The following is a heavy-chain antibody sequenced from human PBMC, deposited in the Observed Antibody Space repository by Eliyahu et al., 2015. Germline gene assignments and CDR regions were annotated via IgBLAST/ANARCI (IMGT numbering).Heavy chain of an antibody. D-gene: IGHD6-13*01. CDR1: GFTFSSXA. J-gene: IGHJ4*02. CDR2: ISGSGGST. Sequence: EVQLLESGGGLVQPGGSLRLXCAASGFTFSSXAMXXVRQAPGKGVEWVSAISGSGGSTYYADSVKGRFTISRDNSKNTLYLQMNSLRAEDTAVYYCAIPTGITEPGPDYWGQGTLVTVSS. V-gene: IGHV3-23*01. CDR3: AIPTGITEPGPDY.